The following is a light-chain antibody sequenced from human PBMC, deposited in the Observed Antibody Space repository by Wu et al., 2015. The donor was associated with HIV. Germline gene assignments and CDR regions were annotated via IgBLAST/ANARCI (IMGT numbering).Light chain of an antibody. CDR3: QQLNSFPLT. CDR2: DAS. J-gene: IGKJ5*01. Sequence: QQTPGKAPRVLIYDASTLQSGVSSRFSGSGSGAHFTLTISGLQREDFAVYFCQQLNSFPLTFGQGSRLEI. V-gene: IGKV1-12*01.